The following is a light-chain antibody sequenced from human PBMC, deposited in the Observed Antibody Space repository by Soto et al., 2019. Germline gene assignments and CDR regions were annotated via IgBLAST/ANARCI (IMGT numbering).Light chain of an antibody. CDR2: DTS. V-gene: IGKV3-20*01. CDR3: QQYGTSEII. J-gene: IGKJ5*01. Sequence: EIVLTQSPGTLSLSTGERATLSCRASQSLTNSFIAWYQQKPGQAPRLLIYDTSSRATGIPDRFSGSGSGTDFTLTISRLEPEDFAVFFCQQYGTSEIIFGQGTLLEIK. CDR1: QSLTNSF.